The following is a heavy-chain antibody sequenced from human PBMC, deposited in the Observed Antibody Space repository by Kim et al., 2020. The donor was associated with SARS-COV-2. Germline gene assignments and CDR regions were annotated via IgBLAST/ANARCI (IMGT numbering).Heavy chain of an antibody. CDR3: AGSGGYYHY. Sequence: STDDADSVKGRVTISRDNSKNPLYLQMNSRRAEDTAVYYCAGSGGYYHYWGQGTLVTVSS. CDR2: ST. J-gene: IGHJ4*02. D-gene: IGHD3-22*01. V-gene: IGHV3-23*03.